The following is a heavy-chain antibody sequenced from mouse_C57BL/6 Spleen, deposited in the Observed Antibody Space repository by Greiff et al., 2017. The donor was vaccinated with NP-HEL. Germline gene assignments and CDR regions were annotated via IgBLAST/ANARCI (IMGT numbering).Heavy chain of an antibody. J-gene: IGHJ2*01. Sequence: QVQLQQPGAELVKPGASVKLSCKASGYTFTNYWMQWVKQRPGQGLEWIGEIDPSDSYTNYNQKFKGKATLTVDTSSSTAYMQLSSLTSEDSAVYYCARQTAQATGYFDDWGQGTTLTVSS. CDR1: GYTFTNYW. CDR2: IDPSDSYT. D-gene: IGHD3-2*02. V-gene: IGHV1-50*01. CDR3: ARQTAQATGYFDD.